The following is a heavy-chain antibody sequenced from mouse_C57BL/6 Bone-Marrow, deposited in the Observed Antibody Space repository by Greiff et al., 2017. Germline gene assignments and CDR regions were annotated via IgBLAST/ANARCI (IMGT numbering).Heavy chain of an antibody. Sequence: EVKLQESGGDLVKPGGSLKLSCAASGFTFSSYGMSWVRQTPDKRLEWVATISSGGSYTYYPDSVKGRFTISRDNAKNTLYLQMSSLKSEDTAVYYCARPNYYYGSSYLDYWGQGTTLTVSS. V-gene: IGHV5-6*01. CDR1: GFTFSSYG. J-gene: IGHJ2*01. CDR3: ARPNYYYGSSYLDY. D-gene: IGHD1-1*01. CDR2: ISSGGSYT.